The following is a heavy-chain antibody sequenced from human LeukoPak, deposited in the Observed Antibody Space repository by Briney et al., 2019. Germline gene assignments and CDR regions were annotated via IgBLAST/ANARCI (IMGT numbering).Heavy chain of an antibody. D-gene: IGHD6-6*01. V-gene: IGHV3-30-3*01. CDR3: ARDLMAARPLNSVDY. CDR1: GFTFSSYA. CDR2: ISYDGSNK. J-gene: IGHJ4*02. Sequence: GGSLRLSCAASGFTFSSYAMHWVRQAPGKGLEWVAVISYDGSNKYCADSVKGRFTISRDNSKNTLYLQMNSLRAEDTAVYYCARDLMAARPLNSVDYWGQGTLVTVSS.